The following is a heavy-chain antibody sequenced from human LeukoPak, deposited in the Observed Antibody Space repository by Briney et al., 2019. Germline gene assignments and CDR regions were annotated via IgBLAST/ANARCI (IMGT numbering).Heavy chain of an antibody. J-gene: IGHJ4*02. D-gene: IGHD4-17*01. CDR1: GYTFNNYA. Sequence: ASVKVSCKSSGYTFNNYAMNWVRQAPGQGLEWMGWINTNTGNPTYAQGFTGRFVFSSVTSVRTAYLQVSSLKAEDTAVYYCARSNNDGDYLGVGFDYWGQGTLVTVSS. CDR2: INTNTGNP. CDR3: ARSNNDGDYLGVGFDY. V-gene: IGHV7-4-1*02.